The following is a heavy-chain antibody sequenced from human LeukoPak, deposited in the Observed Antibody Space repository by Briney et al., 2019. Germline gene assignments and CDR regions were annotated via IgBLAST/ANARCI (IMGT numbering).Heavy chain of an antibody. D-gene: IGHD3-3*01. CDR1: GYSISSGFY. CDR2: INHSGST. J-gene: IGHJ4*02. Sequence: SETLSLTCAVSGYSISSGFYWGWIRQPPGKGLEWIGTINHSGSTYYNPSLKSRVTISVDTSKNQFSLKLSSVTAADTAVYYCARHGFWSGYNYVLDYWGQGTLVTVSS. CDR3: ARHGFWSGYNYVLDY. V-gene: IGHV4-38-2*01.